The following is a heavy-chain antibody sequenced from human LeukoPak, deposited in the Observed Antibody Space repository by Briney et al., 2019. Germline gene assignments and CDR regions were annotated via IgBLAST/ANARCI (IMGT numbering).Heavy chain of an antibody. CDR1: GYTLTSYY. D-gene: IGHD3-22*01. V-gene: IGHV1-46*01. CDR3: ARGMLGSYDSSGYYALGV. CDR2: INPSGGTT. Sequence: VASVKVSCKASGYTLTSYYMHWVRQAPGQGLEWMGIINPSGGTTSYAQKFQGRVTVTRDTSTSTVYMELSSLKSEDTAAYYCARGMLGSYDSSGYYALGVWGQGTKVTVSS. J-gene: IGHJ3*01.